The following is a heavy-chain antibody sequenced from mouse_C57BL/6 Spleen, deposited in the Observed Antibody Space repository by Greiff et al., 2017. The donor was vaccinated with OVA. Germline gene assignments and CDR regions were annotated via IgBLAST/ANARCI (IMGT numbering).Heavy chain of an antibody. CDR2: IYPGSGNT. V-gene: IGHV1-76*01. D-gene: IGHD1-3*01. CDR3: AREWDWYFDV. CDR1: GYTFTDYY. J-gene: IGHJ1*03. Sequence: VQLQQSGAELVRPGASVTLSCKASGYTFTDYYINWVKQRPGQGLEWIARIYPGSGNTYYNEKFKGKATLTAEKSSSTAYMQLSSLTSEDSAVYFCAREWDWYFDVWGTGTTVTVSS.